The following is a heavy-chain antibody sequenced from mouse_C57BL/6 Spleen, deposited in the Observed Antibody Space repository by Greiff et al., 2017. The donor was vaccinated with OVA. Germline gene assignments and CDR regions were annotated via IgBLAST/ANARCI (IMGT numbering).Heavy chain of an antibody. D-gene: IGHD1-1*01. J-gene: IGHJ4*01. CDR2: INYDGSST. V-gene: IGHV5-16*01. CDR1: GFTFSDYY. CDR3: ARDDGNTGDAMDY. Sequence: EVQVVESEGGLVQPGSSMKLSCTASGFTFSDYYMAWVRQVPEKGLEWVANINYDGSSTYYLDSLKSRFIISRDNAKNILYLQMSSLKSEDTATYYCARDDGNTGDAMDYWGQGTSVTVSS.